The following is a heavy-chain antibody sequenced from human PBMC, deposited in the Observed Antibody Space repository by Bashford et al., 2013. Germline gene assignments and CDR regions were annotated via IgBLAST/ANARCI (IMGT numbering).Heavy chain of an antibody. D-gene: IGHD5-24*01. V-gene: IGHV4-59*08. CDR3: ARHAGRASREGRGVFDP. Sequence: SETLSLTCTVSGGSISSYYWSWIRQPPGKGLEWIGYIYYSGSTNYNPSLKSRVTISVDTSKNQFSLRLNSVTAADTAVYFCARHAGRASREGRGVFDPWGQGTLVTVS. J-gene: IGHJ5*02. CDR2: IYYSGST. CDR1: GGSISSYY.